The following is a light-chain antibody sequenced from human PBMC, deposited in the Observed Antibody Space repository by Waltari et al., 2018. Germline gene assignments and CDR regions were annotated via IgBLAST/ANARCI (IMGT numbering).Light chain of an antibody. CDR1: AGAVTSGTY. CDR3: LLYDGSDQV. J-gene: IGLJ3*02. CDR2: STT. V-gene: IGLV7-43*01. Sequence: QTVVTQEPSLTVSPGGAVTLPCPSSAGAVTSGTYPNWIQQKPGQVPRSLSHSTTNRHSWTPARFSGSLLGGKAALTLSGVQPEDEAEYYCLLYDGSDQVFGGGTKLTVL.